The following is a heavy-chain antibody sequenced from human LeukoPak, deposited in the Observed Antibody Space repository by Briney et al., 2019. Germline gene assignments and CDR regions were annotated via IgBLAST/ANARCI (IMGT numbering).Heavy chain of an antibody. V-gene: IGHV1-2*02. CDR1: GYTFTGYY. Sequence: ASVKVSCKASGYTFTGYYMHWVRQAPGQGLEWMGWINPNSGGTNYAQKFQGRVTMTRDTSISTAYMELSRLRSDNTAVYYCARDSVVVVPAAIPVPPNYWGQGTLVTVSS. CDR2: INPNSGGT. J-gene: IGHJ4*02. D-gene: IGHD2-2*02. CDR3: ARDSVVVVPAAIPVPPNY.